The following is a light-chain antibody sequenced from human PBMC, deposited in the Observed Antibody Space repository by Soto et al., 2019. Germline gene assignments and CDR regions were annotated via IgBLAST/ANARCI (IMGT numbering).Light chain of an antibody. J-gene: IGKJ5*01. CDR1: QSVSSSY. CDR2: GAS. V-gene: IGKV3-20*01. Sequence: EIVLTQSPGTLSLSPGERATLSCRASQSVSSSYLAWYHQKPGQAPRLLIYGASSRATGIPDRFSGSGSGTYFTLTISRLEPEDFAVYYCQQYGRSPPITFGQGTRLEIK. CDR3: QQYGRSPPIT.